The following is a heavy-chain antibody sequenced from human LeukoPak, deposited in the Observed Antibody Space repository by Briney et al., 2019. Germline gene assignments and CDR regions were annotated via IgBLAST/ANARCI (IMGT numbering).Heavy chain of an antibody. CDR3: ARGRNY. V-gene: IGHV4-4*02. Sequence: PSETLSLTCAVSADSISSSKWWSWVRQPPGKGLEWIGEINHSGSTNYNPSLKSRVTISVDTSKNQFSLKLSSVTAADTAVYYCARGRNYWGQGTLVTVSS. CDR1: ADSISSSKW. J-gene: IGHJ4*02. CDR2: INHSGST.